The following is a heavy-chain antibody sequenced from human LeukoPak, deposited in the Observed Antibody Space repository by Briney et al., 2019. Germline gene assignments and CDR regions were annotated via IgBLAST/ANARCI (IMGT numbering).Heavy chain of an antibody. Sequence: SETLSLTCTVSGGSISSSSYYWGWLRQPPGKGLEWIGSIYYSGSTYYNPSLKSRVTISVDTSKNQFSLKLSSVTAADTAVYYCAGAAGERGNHYYYMDVWGKGTTVTVSS. CDR1: GGSISSSSYY. CDR3: AGAAGERGNHYYYMDV. D-gene: IGHD4-17*01. J-gene: IGHJ6*03. CDR2: IYYSGST. V-gene: IGHV4-39*07.